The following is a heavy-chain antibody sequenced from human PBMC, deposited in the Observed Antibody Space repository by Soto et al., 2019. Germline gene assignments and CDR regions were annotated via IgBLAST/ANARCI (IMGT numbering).Heavy chain of an antibody. V-gene: IGHV3-30*18. CDR3: AKDGRNYDYIWGSYRYDY. CDR2: ISYDGSNK. CDR1: GFTFSSYG. Sequence: QVQLVESGGGVVQPGRSLRLSCAASGFTFSSYGMHWVRQAPGKGLERVAVISYDGSNKYYADSVKGRFTIPRDNSKNTLYLQMNSLRAEDTAVYYCAKDGRNYDYIWGSYRYDYWGQGTLVTVSS. J-gene: IGHJ4*02. D-gene: IGHD3-16*02.